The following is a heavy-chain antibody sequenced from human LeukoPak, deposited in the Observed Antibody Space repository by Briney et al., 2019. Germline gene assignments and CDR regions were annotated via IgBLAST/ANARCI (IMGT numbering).Heavy chain of an antibody. CDR2: IYYSGST. Sequence: SETLSLTCTVSGGSISSYYWSWIRRPPGKGLEWIGYIYYSGSTNYNPSLKSRVTISVDTSKNQFSLKLSSVTAADTAVYYCARAQYYYDSSGYYGLWGQGTMVTVSS. D-gene: IGHD3-22*01. CDR3: ARAQYYYDSSGYYGL. CDR1: GGSISSYY. V-gene: IGHV4-59*01. J-gene: IGHJ3*01.